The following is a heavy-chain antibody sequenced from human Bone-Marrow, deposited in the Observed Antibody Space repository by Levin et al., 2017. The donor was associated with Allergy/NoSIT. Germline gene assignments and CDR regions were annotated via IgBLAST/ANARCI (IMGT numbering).Heavy chain of an antibody. D-gene: IGHD3-16*01. Sequence: GGSLRLSCAASGFPFSSYPMHWVRQAPGKGPEWVATTAHDENYIYYADSVKGRFTISRDNSKNTLYLQMNSLRAEDTALYCCTRVADDAYFYFWGQGTLVTVSS. J-gene: IGHJ4*02. CDR2: TAHDENYI. V-gene: IGHV3-30*04. CDR1: GFPFSSYP. CDR3: TRVADDAYFYF.